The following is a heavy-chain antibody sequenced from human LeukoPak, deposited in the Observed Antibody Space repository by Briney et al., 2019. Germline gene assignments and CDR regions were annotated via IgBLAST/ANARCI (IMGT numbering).Heavy chain of an antibody. D-gene: IGHD2/OR15-2a*01. CDR3: AKDVSFSGDFDY. Sequence: PGGSLRLSCAASGFTFSSYGMHWVRQAPGKGLEWVAFIRYDGSNKYYADSVKGRFTISRDNSKNTLYLQMNSLRAEDTAVYYCAKDVSFSGDFDYWGEEPLVTVSS. J-gene: IGHJ4*02. V-gene: IGHV3-30*02. CDR2: IRYDGSNK. CDR1: GFTFSSYG.